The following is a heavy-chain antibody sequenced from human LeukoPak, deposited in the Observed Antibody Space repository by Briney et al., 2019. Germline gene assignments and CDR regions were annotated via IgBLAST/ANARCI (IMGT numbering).Heavy chain of an antibody. J-gene: IGHJ4*02. CDR1: ALAVGSKY. V-gene: IGHV3-53*01. CDR3: ARAGPIDY. CDR2: IYTSGNT. Sequence: SLRLSCAACALAVGSKYSGWVRHRRMKGLEWLSVIYTSGNTYYADSVKGRFTISRDNSKNTLYLQMNSLRAEDTAVYYCARAGPIDYWGQGTLVTVSS.